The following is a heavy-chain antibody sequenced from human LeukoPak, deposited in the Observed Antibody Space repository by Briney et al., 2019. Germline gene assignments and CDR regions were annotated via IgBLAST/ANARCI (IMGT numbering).Heavy chain of an antibody. CDR1: GFTFSTRS. CDR3: ARDPNWFDY. J-gene: IGHJ4*02. V-gene: IGHV3-21*01. CDR2: MDSSSGYI. Sequence: GGSLRLSCAASGFTFSTRSVNWVRQAPGKGLEWVSSMDSSSGYIYYADSVKGRFTMSRDNAKNSLYLQMNSLTVEDTAVYYCARDPNWFDYWGQGTLVTVSS. D-gene: IGHD7-27*01.